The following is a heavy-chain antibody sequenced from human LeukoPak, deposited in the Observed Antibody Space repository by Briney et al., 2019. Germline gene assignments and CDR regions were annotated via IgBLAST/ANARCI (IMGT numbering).Heavy chain of an antibody. CDR3: ARDYKYAFDN. CDR1: GFTFSDYS. D-gene: IGHD5-24*01. V-gene: IGHV3-48*01. Sequence: PGGSLRLSCVASGFTFSDYSMNWVRQAPGKVLEWISYIGIDSGNTNYADSVKGRFTISGDKAKNSLYLQMNSLRVEDTAVYYCARDYKYAFDNWGQGTLVTVSS. CDR2: IGIDSGNT. J-gene: IGHJ4*02.